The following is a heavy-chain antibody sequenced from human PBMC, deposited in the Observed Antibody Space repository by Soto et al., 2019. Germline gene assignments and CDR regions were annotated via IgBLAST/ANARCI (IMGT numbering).Heavy chain of an antibody. CDR2: IIPIFGTA. D-gene: IGHD6-25*01. CDR1: GGTFSSYA. J-gene: IGHJ6*02. V-gene: IGHV1-69*13. CDR3: ARAGTAAGYYYYGMDV. Sequence: GASVKVSCKASGGTFSSYAISWARQAPGQGLEWMGGIIPIFGTANYAQKFQGRVTITADESTSTAYMELSSLRSEDTAVYYCARAGTAAGYYYYGMDVWGQGTTVTVSS.